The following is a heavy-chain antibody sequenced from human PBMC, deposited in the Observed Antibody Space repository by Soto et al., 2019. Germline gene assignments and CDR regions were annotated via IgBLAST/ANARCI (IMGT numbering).Heavy chain of an antibody. J-gene: IGHJ6*02. CDR3: ARDCSGGSCYPGMDV. Sequence: GGSLRLSXAASGFNFNSYTINWVRQAPGKRLEWLSSISSSGYTFPTDSVRGRFTISRGNAKNSVYLQINSLRAEDTAVYFCARDCSGGSCYPGMDVWGQGTTVTVSS. V-gene: IGHV3-21*01. CDR2: ISSSGYT. D-gene: IGHD2-15*01. CDR1: GFNFNSYT.